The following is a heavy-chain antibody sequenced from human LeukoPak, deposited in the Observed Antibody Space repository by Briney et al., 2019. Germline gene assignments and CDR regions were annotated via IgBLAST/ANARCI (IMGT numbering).Heavy chain of an antibody. CDR3: AXDPGTYCSGGSCYPDGDY. D-gene: IGHD2-15*01. CDR2: XXXXGGST. V-gene: IGHV3-23*01. J-gene: IGHJ4*02. CDR1: GFTFSSYA. Sequence: PGGSLRLSCAASGFTFSSYAMSWVRQAPGKGLEWXXXXXXXGGSTYYADSXXXRXTISRDNSKNTLYLQMNSLRAEDTAVYYCAXDPGTYCSGGSCYPDGDYWGQGTLVTVSS.